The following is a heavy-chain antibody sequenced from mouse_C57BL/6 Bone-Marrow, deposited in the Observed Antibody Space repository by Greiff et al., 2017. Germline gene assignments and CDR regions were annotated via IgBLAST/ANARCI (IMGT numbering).Heavy chain of an antibody. CDR3: SRGFSVWDYGSSYGYFDV. D-gene: IGHD1-1*01. V-gene: IGHV5-16*01. CDR2: INYDGSST. J-gene: IGHJ1*03. Sequence: EVKVVEPEGGLVQPGSSMKLSCTASGFTFSDYYMAWVRQVPEKGLEWVANINYDGSSTYYLDYLKSRFIISRDTAKNILYLQMSRLKAEDTATYYCSRGFSVWDYGSSYGYFDVWGTGTTVTVSS. CDR1: GFTFSDYY.